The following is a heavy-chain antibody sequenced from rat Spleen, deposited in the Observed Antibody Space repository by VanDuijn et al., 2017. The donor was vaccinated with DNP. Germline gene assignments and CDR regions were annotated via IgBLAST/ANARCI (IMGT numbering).Heavy chain of an antibody. CDR2: ISNTGDNT. Sequence: EVQLVESGGGPVQPGRSLKLSCVASGFIFSNYWMTWIRQAPGKGLEWVASISNTGDNTYYSDSVKGRFTISRDDAKSSLYLQMNSLKSGDTATYYCARRGNFYSSYIYWYFDFWGPGTMVTVSS. J-gene: IGHJ1*01. D-gene: IGHD1-2*01. CDR3: ARRGNFYSSYIYWYFDF. V-gene: IGHV5-31*01. CDR1: GFIFSNYW.